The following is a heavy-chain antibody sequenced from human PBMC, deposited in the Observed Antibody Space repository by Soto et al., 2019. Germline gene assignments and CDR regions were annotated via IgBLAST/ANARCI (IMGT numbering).Heavy chain of an antibody. J-gene: IGHJ4*02. CDR3: ERHRGPYDSSGYRKGPLDY. D-gene: IGHD3-22*01. V-gene: IGHV4-59*01. CDR1: GGSISSYY. Sequence: PSETLSLTCTVSGGSISSYYWSWIRQPPGKGLEWIGYTYYSGSTNYNPSLKSRVTISVDTSKNQFSLKLSSVTAADTAVYYCERHRGPYDSSGYRKGPLDYWGQGTLVTVSS. CDR2: TYYSGST.